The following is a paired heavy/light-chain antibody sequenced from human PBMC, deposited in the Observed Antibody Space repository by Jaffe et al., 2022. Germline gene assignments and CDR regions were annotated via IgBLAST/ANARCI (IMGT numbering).Heavy chain of an antibody. Sequence: EVKLVESGGGLIQPGRSLTLSCAASGFTFDDFAMHWVRQPPGKGLEWVSGISWNSGPIGYADSVKGRFTISRDNAKNSLYLQMNSLRPEDTALYYCVKGRTYDFGWFDPWGQGILVTVSS. J-gene: IGHJ5*02. V-gene: IGHV3-9*01. CDR1: GFTFDDFA. D-gene: IGHD3-3*01. CDR3: VKGRTYDFGWFDP. CDR2: ISWNSGPI.
Light chain of an antibody. CDR1: NIGDKD. J-gene: IGLJ3*02. CDR2: DDT. CDR3: QVWDSDSDQVV. Sequence: SYVLTQPPSVSVAPGQTARITCGGENIGDKDVHWYQHKSGQAPVLVVYDDTDRPSGIPERMSGSNSGNTATLTLNRVEAGDEADYYCQVWDSDSDQVVFGGGTKLTVL. V-gene: IGLV3-21*02.